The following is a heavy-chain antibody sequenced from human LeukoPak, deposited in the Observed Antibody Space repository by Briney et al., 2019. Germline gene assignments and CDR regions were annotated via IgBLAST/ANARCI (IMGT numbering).Heavy chain of an antibody. V-gene: IGHV5-10-1*01. CDR2: IDPGDSDSYT. Sequence: HGESLKISCKGSGYSFTSYWISWVRQMPGKGLEWMGRIDPGDSDSYTNYNPSFHGHVTISADKSITTVYMQWSRLKASDTGMYYCAILVYHGDYVDNWGQGTLVTVSS. CDR3: AILVYHGDYVDN. J-gene: IGHJ4*02. D-gene: IGHD2-8*02. CDR1: GYSFTSYW.